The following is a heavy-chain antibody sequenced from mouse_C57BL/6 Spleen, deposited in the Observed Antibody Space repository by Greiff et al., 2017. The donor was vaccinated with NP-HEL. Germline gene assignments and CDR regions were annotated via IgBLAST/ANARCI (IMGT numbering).Heavy chain of an antibody. D-gene: IGHD3-2*02. CDR1: GFTFSDYG. CDR3: ARPKETAQATVYFDY. CDR2: ISSGSSTI. V-gene: IGHV5-17*01. J-gene: IGHJ2*01. Sequence: EVKLVESGGGLVKPGGSLKLSCAASGFTFSDYGMHWVRQAPEKGLEWVAYISSGSSTIYYVDTVKGRFTISRDNAKNTLFLQMTSLRSEDTAMYYCARPKETAQATVYFDYWGQGTTLTVSS.